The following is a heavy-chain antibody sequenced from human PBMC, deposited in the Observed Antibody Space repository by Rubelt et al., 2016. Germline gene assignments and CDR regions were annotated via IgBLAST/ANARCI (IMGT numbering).Heavy chain of an antibody. CDR2: IYYSGST. CDR1: GGSISSSSYY. V-gene: IGHV4-39*01. J-gene: IGHJ6*02. D-gene: IGHD3-3*01. Sequence: QLQLQESGPGLVKPSETLSLTCTVSGGSISSSSYYWGWIRQPPGKGLEWIGSIYYSGSTYYNPSSRTRATISVERSKNQFSLHLSAVTAADTAVYYCARPYDCWSGDYGMDVWGQGTTVTVSS. CDR3: ARPYDCWSGDYGMDV.